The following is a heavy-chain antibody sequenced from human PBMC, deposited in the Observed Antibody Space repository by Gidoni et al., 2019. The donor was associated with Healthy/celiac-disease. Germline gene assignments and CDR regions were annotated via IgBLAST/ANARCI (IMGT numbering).Heavy chain of an antibody. D-gene: IGHD3-10*01. CDR1: GYTFTSSG. Sequence: QVKLVQSGAEVKKPGASVKVSCKASGYTFTSSGISWVRQAPGQGLEWMGWISAYNGNTNYAQKLQGRVTMTTDTSTSTAYMELRSLRSDDTAVYYCARERGYYGSGSYGEVDWGQGTLVTVSS. CDR2: ISAYNGNT. CDR3: ARERGYYGSGSYGEVD. V-gene: IGHV1-18*01. J-gene: IGHJ4*02.